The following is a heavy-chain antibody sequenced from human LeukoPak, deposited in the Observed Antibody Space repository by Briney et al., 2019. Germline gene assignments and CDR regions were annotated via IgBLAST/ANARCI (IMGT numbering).Heavy chain of an antibody. CDR1: GFTFSSYA. V-gene: IGHV3-23*01. J-gene: IGHJ3*02. CDR2: ISGSGGST. CDR3: AKDLGGNYDFWSGYYFGAFDI. Sequence: GGSLRLSCAASGFTFSSYAMSWVRQAPGKGLEWVSAISGSGGSTYYADSVKGRFTISRDNSKNTLYLQMNSLRAEDTAVYYCAKDLGGNYDFWSGYYFGAFDIWGQGTMVTVSS. D-gene: IGHD3-3*01.